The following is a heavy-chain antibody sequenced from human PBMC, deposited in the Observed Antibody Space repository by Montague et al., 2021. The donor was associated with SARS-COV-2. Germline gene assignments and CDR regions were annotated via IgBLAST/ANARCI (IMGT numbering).Heavy chain of an antibody. Sequence: SETLSLTCAVHGTSFSGYYWNWIRQPPGKGLEWIGEISHGGSTKYSPSLKSRPTISADTSKNQFSLKLTSVAAADTAVYYCARLRDGVVPSPILGVGPYYSYYYMDVWGRGTTVTVSS. CDR2: ISHGGST. D-gene: IGHD3-10*01. J-gene: IGHJ6*03. V-gene: IGHV4-34*01. CDR3: ARLRDGVVPSPILGVGPYYSYYYMDV. CDR1: GTSFSGYY.